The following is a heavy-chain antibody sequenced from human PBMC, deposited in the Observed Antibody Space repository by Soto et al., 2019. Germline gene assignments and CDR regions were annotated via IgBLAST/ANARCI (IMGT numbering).Heavy chain of an antibody. V-gene: IGHV1-69*13. J-gene: IGHJ6*02. D-gene: IGHD6-6*01. CDR2: IIPIFGTA. CDR1: GGTFSSYA. CDR3: ARLYLYSSSSYYYYGMDV. Sequence: ASVKVSCKASGGTFSSYAISWVRQAPGQGLEWMGGIIPIFGTANYAQKFQGRVTITADESTSTAYMELSSLRSEDTAVYYCARLYLYSSSSYYYYGMDVWGQGTTVTVSS.